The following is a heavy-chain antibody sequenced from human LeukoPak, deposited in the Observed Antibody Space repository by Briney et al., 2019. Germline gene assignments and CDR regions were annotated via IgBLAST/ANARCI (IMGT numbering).Heavy chain of an antibody. V-gene: IGHV3-9*01. CDR3: AKAPRPLGYCSGGSCYGMDV. CDR2: ISWNSGSI. Sequence: GRSLRLSCAASGFTFDDYAMHWVRQAPGKGLEWVSGISWNSGSIGYADSVKGRFTISRDNAKNSLYLQMNSLRAEDTALYYCAKAPRPLGYCSGGSCYGMDVWGQGTTVTVSS. D-gene: IGHD2-15*01. J-gene: IGHJ6*02. CDR1: GFTFDDYA.